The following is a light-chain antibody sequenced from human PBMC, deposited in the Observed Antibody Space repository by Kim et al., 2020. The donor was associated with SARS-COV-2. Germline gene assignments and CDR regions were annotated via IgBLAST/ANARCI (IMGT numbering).Light chain of an antibody. CDR2: QDS. CDR3: QAWDSSTAV. V-gene: IGLV3-1*01. CDR1: KLGDKF. Sequence: VSPGHTGSLTCSGEKLGDKFACWYQQKPGQSPVLVIYQDSKRPSGIPERFSGSNSGNTATLTISGTQAMDEADYYCQAWDSSTAVFGGGTQLTVL. J-gene: IGLJ3*02.